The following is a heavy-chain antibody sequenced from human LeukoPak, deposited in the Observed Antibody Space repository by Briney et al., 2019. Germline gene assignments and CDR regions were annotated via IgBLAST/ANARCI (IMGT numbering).Heavy chain of an antibody. CDR2: ISAYNGKT. J-gene: IGHJ4*02. Sequence: SVRVSCKASGYTFTSQGISWVRQAPGQGFESMGWISAYNGKTEYAEKFQGRVTMSTDTSTSTAYLELTSLTSDDTAVYFCARGLGAFDYWGQGTLVTVSS. V-gene: IGHV1-18*01. D-gene: IGHD3-10*01. CDR1: GYTFTSQG. CDR3: ARGLGAFDY.